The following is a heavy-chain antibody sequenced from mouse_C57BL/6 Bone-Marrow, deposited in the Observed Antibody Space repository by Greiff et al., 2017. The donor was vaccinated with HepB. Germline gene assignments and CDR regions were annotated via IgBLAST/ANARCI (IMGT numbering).Heavy chain of an antibody. Sequence: VQLQQPGAELVRPGTSVKLSCKASGYTFTSYWMHWVKQRPGQGLEWIGVIDPSDSYTNYNQKFKGKATLTVDTSSSTAYMQLSSLTSEDSAVYYCARPCSSYHWYFDVWGTGTTVTVSS. CDR1: GYTFTSYW. CDR2: IDPSDSYT. J-gene: IGHJ1*03. V-gene: IGHV1-59*01. D-gene: IGHD1-1*01. CDR3: ARPCSSYHWYFDV.